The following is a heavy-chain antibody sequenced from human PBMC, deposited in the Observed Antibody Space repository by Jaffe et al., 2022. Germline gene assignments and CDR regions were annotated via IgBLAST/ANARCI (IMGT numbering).Heavy chain of an antibody. V-gene: IGHV4-39*01. CDR1: GGSISSSSYY. CDR3: AKAPGPYSSSSGFDY. J-gene: IGHJ4*02. D-gene: IGHD6-6*01. CDR2: IYYSGST. Sequence: QLQLQESGPGLVKPSETLSLTCTVSGGSISSSSYYWGWIRQPPGKGLEWIGSIYYSGSTYYNPSLKSRVTISVDTSKNQFSLKLSSVTAADTAVYYCAKAPGPYSSSSGFDYWGQGTLVTVSS.